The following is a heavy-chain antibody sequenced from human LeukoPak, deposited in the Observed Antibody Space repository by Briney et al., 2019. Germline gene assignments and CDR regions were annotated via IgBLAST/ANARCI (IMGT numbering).Heavy chain of an antibody. D-gene: IGHD6-6*01. CDR1: GGSISSYY. V-gene: IGHV4-59*08. CDR2: IYYSGST. J-gene: IGHJ5*02. CDR3: ARHTRRIAALPVNWFDP. Sequence: PSETLSLTCTVSGGSISSYYWSWIRQPPGKGLEWIGYIYYSGSTNYNPSLKSRVTISVDTSKNQFSLKLSSVTAADTAVYYCARHTRRIAALPVNWFDPWGQGTLVTVSS.